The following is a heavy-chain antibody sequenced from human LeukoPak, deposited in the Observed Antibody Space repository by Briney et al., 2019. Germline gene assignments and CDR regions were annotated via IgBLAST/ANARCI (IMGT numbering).Heavy chain of an antibody. CDR1: GFTFSSFW. CDR2: IKQDGSEK. D-gene: IGHD6-19*01. CDR3: ARDAVVAVAGMYYFDY. J-gene: IGHJ4*02. V-gene: IGHV3-7*01. Sequence: PGGSLRLSCAASGFTFSSFWMSWVRQAPGKGLEWVAYIKQDGSEKYYVGSVKGRFTISRDNAKNSQYLQMNSLRAEDTAVYYCARDAVVAVAGMYYFDYWGQGTLVTVSS.